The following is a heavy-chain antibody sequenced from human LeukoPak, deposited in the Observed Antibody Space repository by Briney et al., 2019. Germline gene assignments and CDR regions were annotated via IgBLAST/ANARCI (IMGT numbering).Heavy chain of an antibody. D-gene: IGHD5-18*01. Sequence: GGSLRLSCAASGFTFSSYAMSWVRQAPGKGLEWVSAISGSGGSTYYADSVKGRFTISRDNSKNTLYLQMNSLRAEDTAVYYCATKRGFSYGPLDYWGQGTLVTVSS. V-gene: IGHV3-23*01. J-gene: IGHJ4*02. CDR3: ATKRGFSYGPLDY. CDR2: ISGSGGST. CDR1: GFTFSSYA.